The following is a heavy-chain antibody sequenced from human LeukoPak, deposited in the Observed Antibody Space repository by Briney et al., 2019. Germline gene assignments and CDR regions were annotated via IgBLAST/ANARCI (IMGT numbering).Heavy chain of an antibody. CDR2: ISSSSSYI. CDR1: GFTFSSYS. CDR3: ATFALALRITMVRGVMGAFDI. J-gene: IGHJ3*02. V-gene: IGHV3-21*04. Sequence: PGGSLRLSCAASGFTFSSYSMNWVRQAPGKGLEWVSSISSSSSYIYYADSVKGRFTISRDNAKNSLYLQMNSLRAEDTAVYYCATFALALRITMVRGVMGAFDIWGQGTMVTVSS. D-gene: IGHD3-10*01.